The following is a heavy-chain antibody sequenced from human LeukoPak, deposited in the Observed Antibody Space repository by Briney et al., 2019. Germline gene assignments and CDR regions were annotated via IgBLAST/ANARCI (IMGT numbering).Heavy chain of an antibody. CDR2: IYYSGST. V-gene: IGHV4-31*03. CDR1: GGSISSGGYS. CDR3: AANKRFLELNY. D-gene: IGHD3-3*01. J-gene: IGHJ4*02. Sequence: SSETLSLTCTVSGGSISSGGYSWSWIRQHTGKGLEWIGYIYYSGSTYYNPSLKSRVTISVDTSKNQFSLKLSSVTAADTAVYYCAANKRFLELNYWGQGTLVTVSS.